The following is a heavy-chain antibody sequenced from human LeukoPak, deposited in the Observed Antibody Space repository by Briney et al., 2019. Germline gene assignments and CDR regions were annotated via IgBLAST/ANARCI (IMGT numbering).Heavy chain of an antibody. CDR3: ATDIAAAGVAEYFQH. D-gene: IGHD6-13*01. Sequence: ASVKVSCKASGYTFTRYPIHWVRQAPGQRLEWMGWINPANGDTGYSKKFQGRVTMTEDTSTDTAYMELSSLRSEDTAVYYCATDIAAAGVAEYFQHWGQGTLVTVSS. J-gene: IGHJ1*01. CDR1: GYTFTRYP. V-gene: IGHV1-3*01. CDR2: INPANGDT.